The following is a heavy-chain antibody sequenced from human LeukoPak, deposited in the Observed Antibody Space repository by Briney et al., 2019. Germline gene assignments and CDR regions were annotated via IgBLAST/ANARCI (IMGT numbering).Heavy chain of an antibody. D-gene: IGHD3-10*01. CDR2: IYYSGST. Sequence: SETLSLTCTVSGGSISSYYWSWIRQPPGKGLEWIGYIYYSGSTNYNPSLKSRVTRSVDASKNQFSLKLRSVTAADTAVYYCARRTMVRGVLYDAFDIWGQGTMVTVSS. V-gene: IGHV4-59*08. J-gene: IGHJ3*02. CDR1: GGSISSYY. CDR3: ARRTMVRGVLYDAFDI.